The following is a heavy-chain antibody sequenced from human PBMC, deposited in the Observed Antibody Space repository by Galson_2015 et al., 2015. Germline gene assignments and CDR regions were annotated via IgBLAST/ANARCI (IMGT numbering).Heavy chain of an antibody. CDR2: IYGGEMK. Sequence: SLRLSCAASGVTVSNNYMSWVRQAPGKGLEWVSVIYGGEMKHYKDSVKGRINNSRDKFKKKLYLQMNNLRAEDTAVYFCARDSTTTHRAGYWGQGTLVIVSS. CDR1: GVTVSNNY. V-gene: IGHV3-53*01. J-gene: IGHJ4*02. D-gene: IGHD2-2*01. CDR3: ARDSTTTHRAGY.